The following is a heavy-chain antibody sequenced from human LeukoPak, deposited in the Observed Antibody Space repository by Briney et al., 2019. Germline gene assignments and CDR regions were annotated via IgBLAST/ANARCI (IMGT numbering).Heavy chain of an antibody. J-gene: IGHJ6*03. CDR2: INPNSGGT. D-gene: IGHD3-10*01. CDR1: GYTFTGYY. V-gene: IGHV1-2*02. Sequence: GASVKVSCKASGYTFTGYYMHWVRQAPGQGLEWMGWINPNSGGTNYAQKFQGRVTMTRDTSISTAYMELSRLRSDDTAVYYCARGWYGEYTTYYYYYYMDVWGKGTTVTVSS. CDR3: ARGWYGEYTTYYYYYYMDV.